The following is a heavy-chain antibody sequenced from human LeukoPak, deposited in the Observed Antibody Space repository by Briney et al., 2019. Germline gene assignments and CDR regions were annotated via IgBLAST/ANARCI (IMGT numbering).Heavy chain of an antibody. V-gene: IGHV3-15*01. CDR3: TTDQLPIFDY. Sequence: GGSLRLSCAASGFTFSNAWMSWVRPAPGKGLEWVGRIKSKTDGGTTDYAAPVKGRFTISRADSKNTMYLQMNSLKTEDTAVYYCTTDQLPIFDYWGQGTLVTVSS. D-gene: IGHD2-2*01. CDR1: GFTFSNAW. J-gene: IGHJ4*02. CDR2: IKSKTDGGTT.